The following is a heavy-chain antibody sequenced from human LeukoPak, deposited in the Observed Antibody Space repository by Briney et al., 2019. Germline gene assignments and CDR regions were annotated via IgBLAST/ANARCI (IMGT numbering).Heavy chain of an antibody. V-gene: IGHV4-31*03. CDR2: IYYSGRT. CDR1: GGSISSGGYY. CDR3: AGEIRGYSGYDASYYYYLDV. D-gene: IGHD5-12*01. Sequence: SQTLSLTCTVSGGSISSGGYYWSWIRQHPGKGLEWIGYIYYSGRTYYNPSLKSRVTISVDTSKNQFSLKLSSVTAADTAVYYCAGEIRGYSGYDASYYYYLDVWGKGTTVTVSS. J-gene: IGHJ6*03.